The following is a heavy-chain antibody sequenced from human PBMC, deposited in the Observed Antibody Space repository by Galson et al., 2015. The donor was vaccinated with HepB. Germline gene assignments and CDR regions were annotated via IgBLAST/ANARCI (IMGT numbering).Heavy chain of an antibody. CDR3: ARVRREKYYYYYMDV. J-gene: IGHJ6*03. Sequence: SVKVSCKASGGTFSSYAISWVRQAPGQGLEWMGGIIPIFGTANYAQKFQGRVTITADESTSTAYMELSSLRSEDTAVYYCARVRREKYYYYYMDVWGKGTTVTVSS. V-gene: IGHV1-69*13. CDR1: GGTFSSYA. CDR2: IIPIFGTA.